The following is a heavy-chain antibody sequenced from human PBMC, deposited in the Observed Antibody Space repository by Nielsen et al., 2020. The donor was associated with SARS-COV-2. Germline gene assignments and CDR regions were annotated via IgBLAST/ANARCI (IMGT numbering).Heavy chain of an antibody. CDR2: IYYSGST. D-gene: IGHD6-13*01. J-gene: IGHJ6*02. CDR1: GGSISSYY. V-gene: IGHV4-59*01. CDR3: ARDATGYSSSWNSHNYYYYGMDA. Sequence: SETLSLTCTVSGGSISSYYWSWIRQPPGKGLEWIGYIYYSGSTNYNPSLKSRVTISVDTSKNQFSLKLSSVTAADTAVYYCARDATGYSSSWNSHNYYYYGMDAWGQGTTVTVSS.